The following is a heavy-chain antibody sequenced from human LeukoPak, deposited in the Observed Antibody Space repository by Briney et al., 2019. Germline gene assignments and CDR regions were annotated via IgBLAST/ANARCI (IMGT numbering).Heavy chain of an antibody. D-gene: IGHD6-6*01. V-gene: IGHV3-7*01. Sequence: GGSLRLSCAASGFTFSSYSMSWVRQAPGKGLEWVANIKQDGSEKYYVDSVKGRFTISRDNAKNSLYLQMNSLRAEDTAVYYCARGTTVSSSLLYWGQGTLVTVSS. CDR1: GFTFSSYS. CDR2: IKQDGSEK. CDR3: ARGTTVSSSLLY. J-gene: IGHJ4*02.